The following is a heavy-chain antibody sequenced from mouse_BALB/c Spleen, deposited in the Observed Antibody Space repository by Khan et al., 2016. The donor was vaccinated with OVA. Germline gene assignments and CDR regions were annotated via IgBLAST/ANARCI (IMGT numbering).Heavy chain of an antibody. Sequence: EVELVESGGDLVKPGGSLKLSCAASGFTFSSYGMSWVRQTPDKRLEWVASISSGGSYTYYPDNVKGRSTISRDNAKNTLYLQMSSLKSEDTAMYYCARHDSTASFAYWGQGTLVTVSA. CDR2: ISSGGSYT. D-gene: IGHD1-1*01. J-gene: IGHJ3*01. CDR1: GFTFSSYG. V-gene: IGHV5-6*01. CDR3: ARHDSTASFAY.